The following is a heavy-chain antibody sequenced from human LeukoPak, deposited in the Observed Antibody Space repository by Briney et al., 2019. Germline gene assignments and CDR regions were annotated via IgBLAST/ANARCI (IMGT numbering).Heavy chain of an antibody. D-gene: IGHD3-9*01. Sequence: SGPTLLHPTQTLTLTFTFSGFSLSTSGVGVGWIRQPPGKALEWLALIYWNDDKRYIPSLKSRLTITKDTSKNQVVLTMTNMDPVDTATYYCAHSLCDQQKRGRYFDWLCRYYFNYWGQGTLVTVSS. J-gene: IGHJ4*02. CDR1: GFSLSTSGVG. CDR2: IYWNDDK. CDR3: AHSLCDQQKRGRYFDWLCRYYFNY. V-gene: IGHV2-5*01.